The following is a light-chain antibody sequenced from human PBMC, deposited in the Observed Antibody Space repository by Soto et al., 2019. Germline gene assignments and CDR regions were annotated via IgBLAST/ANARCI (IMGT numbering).Light chain of an antibody. CDR2: GAS. CDR1: QSVSSNF. J-gene: IGKJ1*01. V-gene: IGKV3-20*01. CDR3: QQYENSPRT. Sequence: MVVTQDPSTLSFSPGQRTTLACGASQSVSSNFLDWYQQKPGQAPRLLIYGASSRATGIPDRFSGSGSGTDFTLTISRLEPEDFAVYYCQQYENSPRTFGPGSKVDIK.